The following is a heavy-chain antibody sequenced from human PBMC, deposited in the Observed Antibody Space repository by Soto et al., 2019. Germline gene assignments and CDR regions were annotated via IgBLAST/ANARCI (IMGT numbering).Heavy chain of an antibody. V-gene: IGHV4-4*02. D-gene: IGHD3-10*01. J-gene: IGHJ5*02. Sequence: SSETLSLTCGVSSGSISSRNWWSWVRQPPGKGLEWIGEISHSGRTNYNPSLKSRVTMSVDKSKNQFYLKLNSVTAADTAVYYCASGITMVRGVIIESWFDPWGQGTLVTVSS. CDR1: SGSISSRNW. CDR2: ISHSGRT. CDR3: ASGITMVRGVIIESWFDP.